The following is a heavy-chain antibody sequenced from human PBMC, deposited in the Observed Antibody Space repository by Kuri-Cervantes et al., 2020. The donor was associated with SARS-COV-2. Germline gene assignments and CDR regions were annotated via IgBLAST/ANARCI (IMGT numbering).Heavy chain of an antibody. CDR2: INPSGGST. Sequence: ASVKVSCKASGYTFTSYYMHWVRQASGQGLEWMGIINPSGGSTSYAQKFQGRVTMTRDTSTSTVYMELSSLRSEDTAVYYCARAQEHNAQQLAGVDYGGQGTLVTDSS. J-gene: IGHJ4*02. D-gene: IGHD6-13*01. CDR3: ARAQEHNAQQLAGVDY. V-gene: IGHV1-46*01. CDR1: GYTFTSYY.